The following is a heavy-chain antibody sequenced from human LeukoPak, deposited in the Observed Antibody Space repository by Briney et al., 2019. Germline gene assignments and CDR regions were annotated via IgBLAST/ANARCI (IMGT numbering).Heavy chain of an antibody. CDR3: ARDSGYAFDI. CDR2: IKEDGSEK. CDR1: GFTFSSCW. Sequence: PGGSLRLSCAASGFTFSSCWMNWVRQAPGKGLEWVASIKEDGSEKYYVDSVKGRFTISRDNAKNSLYLQMNSLRAEDTAVYYCARDSGYAFDIWGQGTMVTVSS. D-gene: IGHD1-26*01. J-gene: IGHJ3*02. V-gene: IGHV3-7*01.